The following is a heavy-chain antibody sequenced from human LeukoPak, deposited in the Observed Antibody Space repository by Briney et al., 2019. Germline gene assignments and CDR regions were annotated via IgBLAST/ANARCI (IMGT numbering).Heavy chain of an antibody. Sequence: GGSLRLSCAASGFTFSGYGMHWVRQAPGKGLEWVAVISYDGSNKYYADSVKGRFTISRDNSKNTLYLQMNSLRAEDTAVYYCAKGRTYYDILTGYYGYYGMDVWGQGTTVTVSS. V-gene: IGHV3-30*18. CDR2: ISYDGSNK. CDR3: AKGRTYYDILTGYYGYYGMDV. J-gene: IGHJ6*02. D-gene: IGHD3-9*01. CDR1: GFTFSGYG.